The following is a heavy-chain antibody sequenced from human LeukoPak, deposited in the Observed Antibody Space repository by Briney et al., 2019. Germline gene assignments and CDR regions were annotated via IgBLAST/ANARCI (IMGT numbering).Heavy chain of an antibody. CDR3: ARVGDILTGYPYYFDY. V-gene: IGHV1-18*01. CDR1: GYTFPSYG. J-gene: IGHJ4*02. Sequence: ASVKVSCKASGYTFPSYGISWVRQAPGQGLEWMGWISTYNGNTNYAQKLQGRVTMTTDTSTSTAYMELGSLRSDDTAVYYCARVGDILTGYPYYFDYWGQGTLVTVSS. CDR2: ISTYNGNT. D-gene: IGHD3-9*01.